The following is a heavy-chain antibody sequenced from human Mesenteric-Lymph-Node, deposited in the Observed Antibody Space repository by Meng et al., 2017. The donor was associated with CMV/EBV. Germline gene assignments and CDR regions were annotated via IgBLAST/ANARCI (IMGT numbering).Heavy chain of an antibody. CDR1: GDSISSYS. J-gene: IGHJ6*02. V-gene: IGHV4-59*01. CDR2: IYYTGST. CDR3: ARAFGIVDRGMVFHYYGMDV. D-gene: IGHD1-26*01. Sequence: SETLSLTCSVSGDSISSYSWSWIRQPPGQGLEWIGNIYYTGSTNYNPALKSRVTISGDKSKNQFSLKLSSVTAADTAVYYCARAFGIVDRGMVFHYYGMDVWGQGTTDTVSS.